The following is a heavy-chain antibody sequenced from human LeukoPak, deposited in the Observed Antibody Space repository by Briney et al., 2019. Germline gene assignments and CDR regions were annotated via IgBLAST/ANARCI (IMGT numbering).Heavy chain of an antibody. D-gene: IGHD2-2*03. CDR1: GGTFTSLS. CDR2: IIPMFTTE. CDR3: ARWMDWYFDL. V-gene: IGHV1-69*06. Sequence: SVKVSCKASGGTFTSLSINWVRQAPGKGLEWVGGIIPMFTTENYAPKFQDRVTITADKSTTTAYMELKSLKSGDTAVYYCARWMDWYFDLWGRGTLVTVSS. J-gene: IGHJ2*01.